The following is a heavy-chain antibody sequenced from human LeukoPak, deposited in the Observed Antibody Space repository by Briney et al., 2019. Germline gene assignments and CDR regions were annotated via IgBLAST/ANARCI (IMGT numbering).Heavy chain of an antibody. J-gene: IGHJ4*02. D-gene: IGHD3-10*02. V-gene: IGHV4-39*01. CDR3: TRRLFAEFPRFDF. CDR1: GGSISSSDSY. CDR2: IFYSGST. Sequence: PSETLSLTCSVSGGSISSSDSYWGWIRQAPGKGLEWIGIIFYSGSTYYNPSLKSRVTISIDTSKNQFSLRLSSVAAADTAIYYCTRRLFAEFPRFDFWGQGALVTVSS.